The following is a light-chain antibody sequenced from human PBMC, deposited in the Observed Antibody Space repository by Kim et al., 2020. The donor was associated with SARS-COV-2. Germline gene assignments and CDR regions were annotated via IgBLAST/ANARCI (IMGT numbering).Light chain of an antibody. CDR2: AAS. V-gene: IGKV1-9*01. CDR3: QQFQSYPYT. Sequence: GDSVPVTCRASECISSFLACFKQKPGKDPEHLIYAASTLQSGVPSRFSGSGSGTAYSLTITGLQPEDFATYFCQQFQSYPYTFGQGTKLEIK. J-gene: IGKJ2*01. CDR1: ECISSF.